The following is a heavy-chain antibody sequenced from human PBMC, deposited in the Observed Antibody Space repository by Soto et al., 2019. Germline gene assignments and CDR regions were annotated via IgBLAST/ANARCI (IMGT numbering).Heavy chain of an antibody. CDR3: ARASITIFGVVVYYYYGMDV. V-gene: IGHV1-69*13. CDR1: GGPFSSYA. J-gene: IGHJ6*02. CDR2: IIPIFGTA. Sequence: SVKVSCKASGGPFSSYAISWVRQAPGQGLEWMGGIIPIFGTANYAQKFQGRVTITADESTSTAYMELSSLRSEDTAVYYCARASITIFGVVVYYYYGMDVWGQGTTVTVSS. D-gene: IGHD3-3*01.